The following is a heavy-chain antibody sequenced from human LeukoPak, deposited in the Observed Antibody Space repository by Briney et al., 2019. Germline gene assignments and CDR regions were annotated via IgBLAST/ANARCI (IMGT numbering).Heavy chain of an antibody. CDR1: GGSFSGYY. Sequence: PSETLSLTCAVYGGSFSGYYWSWIRQPPGKGLEWIGEINHSGSTNYNPSLKSRVTMTRDTSTNTVYMELSSLRSEDTAVYYCARGPSITMVRGGQWYYYMDVWGKGTTVTISS. CDR3: ARGPSITMVRGGQWYYYMDV. V-gene: IGHV4-34*01. CDR2: INHSGST. J-gene: IGHJ6*03. D-gene: IGHD3-10*01.